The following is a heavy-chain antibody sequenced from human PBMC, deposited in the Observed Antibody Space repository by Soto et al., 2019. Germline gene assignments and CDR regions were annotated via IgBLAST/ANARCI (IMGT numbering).Heavy chain of an antibody. Sequence: GGSLRLSCAASGFTFSSYAMHWVRQAPGKGLEWVAVISYDGSDKYYADSVKGRFTISRDNSKNTLYLQMNSLRAEDTAVYYCARAEQWLLGDFQHWGQGTLVTVPQ. CDR3: ARAEQWLLGDFQH. V-gene: IGHV3-30-3*01. CDR2: ISYDGSDK. CDR1: GFTFSSYA. J-gene: IGHJ1*01. D-gene: IGHD6-19*01.